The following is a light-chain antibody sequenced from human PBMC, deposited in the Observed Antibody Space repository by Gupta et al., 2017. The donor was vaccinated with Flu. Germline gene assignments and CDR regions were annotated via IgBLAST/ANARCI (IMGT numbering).Light chain of an antibody. V-gene: IGKV3D-20*01. CDR1: QSVSSSY. Sequence: ELVLTQSPATLSLSPGERATLSCGASQSVSSSYLAWYQQKPGLAPRLLIYDASSRATGIPERFSGSGSGTDFTLTISRLEPEDCAVYYCQQYGSSSWSFGQGTKLEIK. J-gene: IGKJ2*04. CDR3: QQYGSSSWS. CDR2: DAS.